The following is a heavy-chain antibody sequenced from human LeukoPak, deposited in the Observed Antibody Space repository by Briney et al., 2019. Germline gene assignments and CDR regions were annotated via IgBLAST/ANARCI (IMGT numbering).Heavy chain of an antibody. CDR1: GFTFSDYY. D-gene: IGHD1-26*01. CDR3: VRGGLYHYSGTSVDY. CDR2: ISSSGSTI. Sequence: GGSLRLSCAASGFTFSDYYMSWIRQAPGKGLEWVSYISSSGSTIYYADAVKGRFTISRDNAKNSLYLQLSSLRAEDTAVYYCVRGGLYHYSGTSVDYWGQGTLVTVSS. J-gene: IGHJ4*02. V-gene: IGHV3-11*04.